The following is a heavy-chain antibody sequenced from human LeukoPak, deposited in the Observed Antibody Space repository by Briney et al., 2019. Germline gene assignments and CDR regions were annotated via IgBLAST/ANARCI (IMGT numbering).Heavy chain of an antibody. Sequence: DSVKGRFTISRDNSKDTLFLQVNSLRAEDTAVYYCAKVDGDYRYYYYYGMDVWGQGTTVTVSS. CDR3: AKVDGDYRYYYYYGMDV. D-gene: IGHD4-17*01. V-gene: IGHV3-30*02. J-gene: IGHJ6*02.